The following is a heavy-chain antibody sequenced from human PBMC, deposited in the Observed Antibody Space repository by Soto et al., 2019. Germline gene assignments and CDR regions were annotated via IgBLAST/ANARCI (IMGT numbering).Heavy chain of an antibody. J-gene: IGHJ2*01. V-gene: IGHV3-23*01. CDR3: AGKTLGSPTRPNYSYFEL. D-gene: IGHD7-27*01. Sequence: EVQVLESGGGLVQPGGSLRLSCAGSGFTFINYAMNWVRQAPGKGLEWVSSISGGGDAAFFPDSVRGRFTISRDNSKNTVTMKMNSLGVDDKDVYYCAGKTLGSPTRPNYSYFELWGRGTLVTGSS. CDR2: ISGGGDAA. CDR1: GFTFINYA.